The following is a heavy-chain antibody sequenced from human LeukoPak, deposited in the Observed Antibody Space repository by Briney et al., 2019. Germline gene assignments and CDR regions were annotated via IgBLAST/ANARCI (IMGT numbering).Heavy chain of an antibody. V-gene: IGHV3-7*01. D-gene: IGHD6-13*01. CDR1: GFTFSSYW. J-gene: IGHJ4*02. CDR2: IKQDGREK. CDR3: TRDEAAATD. Sequence: PGGSLRLSCAGSGFTFSSYWMSWIRQAPGKGPEWVANIKQDGREKHYVDSVKGRLTISRDNAKNSLYLQMNSLRAEDTAIYYCTRDEAAATDWGQGTLVTVSS.